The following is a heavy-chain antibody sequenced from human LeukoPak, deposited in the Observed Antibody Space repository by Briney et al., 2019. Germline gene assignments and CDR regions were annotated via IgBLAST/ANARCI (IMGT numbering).Heavy chain of an antibody. CDR3: ARVDTAMLTPDYFDY. J-gene: IGHJ4*02. CDR2: IGSNGGST. Sequence: PGGSLRLSCAASGFTFSSYAMHWVRQAPGKGLEYVSAIGSNGGSTYYANSVKGRFTIYRDNSKNTLYLQMGSLRAEDMAVYYCARVDTAMLTPDYFDYWGQGTLVSVSS. D-gene: IGHD5-18*01. V-gene: IGHV3-64*01. CDR1: GFTFSSYA.